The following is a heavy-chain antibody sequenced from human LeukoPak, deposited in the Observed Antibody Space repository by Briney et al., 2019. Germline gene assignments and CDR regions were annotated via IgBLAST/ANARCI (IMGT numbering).Heavy chain of an antibody. D-gene: IGHD2-2*01. Sequence: SQTLSLTCAIYGDSVSSNRAAWDWIRQSPSRGLEWLGRTYYRSKWYNDYALSVKSRITINPDTPKNQFSLQLRSVTPEDTAVYYCARGVSNTRGDWFDPWGQGTLVTVSS. CDR2: TYYRSKWYN. CDR3: ARGVSNTRGDWFDP. J-gene: IGHJ5*02. V-gene: IGHV6-1*01. CDR1: GDSVSSNRAA.